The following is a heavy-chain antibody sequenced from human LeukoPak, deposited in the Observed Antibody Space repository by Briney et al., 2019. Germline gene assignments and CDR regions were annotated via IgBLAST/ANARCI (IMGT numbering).Heavy chain of an antibody. CDR2: INPNSGGT. V-gene: IGHV1-2*02. CDR1: GYTFTGHY. J-gene: IGHJ3*02. CDR3: ARGRSMIVVVRDAFDI. D-gene: IGHD3-22*01. Sequence: ASVKVSCKASGYTFTGHYMHWVRQAPGQGLEWMGWINPNSGGTNYAQKFQGRVTMTRDTSISTAYMELSRLRSDDTAVYYCARGRSMIVVVRDAFDIWGQGTMVTVSS.